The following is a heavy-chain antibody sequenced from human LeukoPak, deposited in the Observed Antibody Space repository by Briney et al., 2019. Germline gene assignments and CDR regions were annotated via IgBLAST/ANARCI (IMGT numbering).Heavy chain of an antibody. CDR3: ARVAEAAAFDS. V-gene: IGHV3-21*06. CDR2: ISRNSRYI. D-gene: IGHD6-13*01. CDR1: GFSFSTYS. Sequence: GGSLRLSCAASGFSFSTYSMNWVRQAPGKGLEWVSSISRNSRYIYYADSMRGRFTISRDNAKNSLYLQMNSLKPEDTAVYYCARVAEAAAFDSWGQGTLVTVSS. J-gene: IGHJ4*02.